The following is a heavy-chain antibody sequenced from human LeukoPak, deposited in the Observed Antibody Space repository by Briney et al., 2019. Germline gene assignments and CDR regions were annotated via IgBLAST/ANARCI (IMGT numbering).Heavy chain of an antibody. CDR2: IYWNDDK. CDR1: GFSLSTSGVG. V-gene: IGHV2-5*01. Sequence: SGPTLVHPTQTLTLTCTFSGFSLSTSGVGVGWMRQPPGKALEWLAIIYWNDDKRYSPSLKSRLTITKDTSKNQVVLTMTNMDPVDTATYYCAHSHTTMWFGEPQPYYFDYWGQGTLVTVSS. J-gene: IGHJ4*02. CDR3: AHSHTTMWFGEPQPYYFDY. D-gene: IGHD3-10*01.